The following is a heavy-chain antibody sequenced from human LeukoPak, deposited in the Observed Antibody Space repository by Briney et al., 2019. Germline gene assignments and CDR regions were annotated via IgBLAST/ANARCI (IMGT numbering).Heavy chain of an antibody. J-gene: IGHJ3*02. Sequence: SVKVSCKASGGTFSSYAISCVRQAPGQGLEWMGRIIPIFGTANYAQKFQGRVTITTDESTSTAYMELSSLRSEETAVYYCARDREGSGSYFADAFDIWGQGTMVTVSS. D-gene: IGHD3-10*01. CDR1: GGTFSSYA. CDR3: ARDREGSGSYFADAFDI. V-gene: IGHV1-69*05. CDR2: IIPIFGTA.